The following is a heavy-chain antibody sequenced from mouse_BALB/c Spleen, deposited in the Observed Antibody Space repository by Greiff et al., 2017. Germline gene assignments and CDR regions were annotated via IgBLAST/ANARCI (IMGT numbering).Heavy chain of an antibody. CDR3: TRGYYGPRPGWYAMDY. V-gene: IGHV1-69*02. CDR1: GYTFTSYW. CDR2: IYPSDSYT. Sequence: QVQLQQPGAELVRPGASVKLSCKASGYTFTSYWINWVKQRPGQGLEWIGNIYPSDSYTNYNQKFKDKATLTVDKSSSTAYMQLSSPTSEDSAVYYCTRGYYGPRPGWYAMDYWGQGTSVTVSS. J-gene: IGHJ4*01. D-gene: IGHD2-1*01.